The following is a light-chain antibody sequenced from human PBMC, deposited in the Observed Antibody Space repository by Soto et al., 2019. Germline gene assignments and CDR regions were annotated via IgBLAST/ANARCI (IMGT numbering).Light chain of an antibody. J-gene: IGLJ1*01. Sequence: QSALTQPASLSGSPGQSITISRPGTSSDIGAYDYVSWFQQHPGKAPNLMISEVNNRPSGVYTRFSGSKSGNTAYLTISGLQVEDEAEYFCFSVTTTSTQGFGTGTKGTVL. CDR1: SSDIGAYDY. V-gene: IGLV2-14*01. CDR2: EVN. CDR3: FSVTTTSTQG.